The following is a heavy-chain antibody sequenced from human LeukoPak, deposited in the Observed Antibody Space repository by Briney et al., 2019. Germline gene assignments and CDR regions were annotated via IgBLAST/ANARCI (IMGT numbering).Heavy chain of an antibody. V-gene: IGHV4-34*01. CDR3: ARAHDYGDPNFDY. CDR1: GGSFRGYY. J-gene: IGHJ4*02. CDR2: INHSGST. D-gene: IGHD4-17*01. Sequence: KTSETLSLTCAVYGGSFRGYYWSWIRQPPGKGLEWIGEINHSGSTNYNPSLKSRVTISVVTSKNHFSLKLSSVTAADTAVYYCARAHDYGDPNFDYWGQGTLVTVSS.